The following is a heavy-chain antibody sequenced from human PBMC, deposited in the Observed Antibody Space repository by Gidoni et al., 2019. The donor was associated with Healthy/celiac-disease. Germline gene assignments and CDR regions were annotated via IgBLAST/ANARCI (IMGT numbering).Heavy chain of an antibody. D-gene: IGHD1-7*01. CDR1: AGPISSYY. V-gene: IGHV4-4*07. CDR3: ARSVGTGTSYYYGMDV. CDR2: LYTRGRT. Sequence: QVQLQASVPGPVMPSETLSFTCTVSAGPISSYYWSCIRQPAGKGLEWIGILYTRGRTNYNPSLKSRVTMSVDTSKNQFSLKLSSVTAADTAVYYCARSVGTGTSYYYGMDVWGQGTTVTVSS. J-gene: IGHJ6*02.